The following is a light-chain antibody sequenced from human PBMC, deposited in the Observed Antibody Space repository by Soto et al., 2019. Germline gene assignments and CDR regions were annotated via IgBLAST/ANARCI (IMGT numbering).Light chain of an antibody. V-gene: IGKV3-20*01. J-gene: IGKJ1*01. Sequence: EIVLTQSPGTLSLSPGERATLSCRASQNVGFSYLAWYQQKPGQAPRLLIYGVSTRATGIPDRFSGSGSGTDFPLTISRLEPEDFAVYYCQQCGVSPRTFGQGTKVEI. CDR3: QQCGVSPRT. CDR1: QNVGFSY. CDR2: GVS.